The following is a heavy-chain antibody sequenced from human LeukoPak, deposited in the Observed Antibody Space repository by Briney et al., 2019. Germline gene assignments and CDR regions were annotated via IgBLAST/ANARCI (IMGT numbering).Heavy chain of an antibody. D-gene: IGHD3-3*01. Sequence: SETPSLTCTVSGGSISSSSYYWGWIRQPPGKGLEWIGSIYYSGSTYYNPSLKCRVTISVDTSKNQFSLKLSSVTAADTAVYYCARSFGVVPSNWFDPWGQGTLVTVSS. CDR1: GGSISSSSYY. V-gene: IGHV4-39*07. CDR3: ARSFGVVPSNWFDP. J-gene: IGHJ5*02. CDR2: IYYSGST.